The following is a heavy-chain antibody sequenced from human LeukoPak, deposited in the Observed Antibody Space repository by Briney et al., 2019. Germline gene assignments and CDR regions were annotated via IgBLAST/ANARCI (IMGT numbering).Heavy chain of an antibody. CDR1: GFTFGIYE. CDR3: ARGAGSHPSFDY. CDR2: ISNSGNTI. D-gene: IGHD1-26*01. V-gene: IGHV3-48*03. Sequence: PGGSLRLSCAASGFTFGIYEMNWVRQAPGKGPEWISYISNSGNTIYYGDSVKGRFTISGDNAKNSLYLQMNSLRAEDTAIYYCARGAGSHPSFDYWGQGTLVTVSS. J-gene: IGHJ4*02.